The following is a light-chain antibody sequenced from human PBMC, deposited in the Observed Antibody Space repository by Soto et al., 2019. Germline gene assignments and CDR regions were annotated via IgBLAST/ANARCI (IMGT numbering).Light chain of an antibody. Sequence: DIVVTQSPVSLAVSLGERATINCKSSQSVLYSSNNKNYLAWYQQKPGQPPKLLIYWASTRESGVPDRFSGSGSGTDFTLPISSLQAEDVAVYYCQQYYRPWTFGQGTKVEIK. CDR1: QSVLYSSNNKNY. V-gene: IGKV4-1*01. J-gene: IGKJ1*01. CDR3: QQYYRPWT. CDR2: WAS.